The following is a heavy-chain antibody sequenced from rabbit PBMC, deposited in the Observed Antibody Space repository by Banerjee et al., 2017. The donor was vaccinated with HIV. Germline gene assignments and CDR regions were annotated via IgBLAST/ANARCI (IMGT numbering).Heavy chain of an antibody. D-gene: IGHD4-1*01. V-gene: IGHV1S45*01. J-gene: IGHJ6*01. Sequence: QEQLVESGGGLVKPEGSLTLTCTASGFSFSSNLMGWVRQAPGKGLEWIAYINTGSGNTVYASWAKGRFTISKTSSTTVTLQMTSLTAADTATYFCARDLAGVTGWNFGLWGPGTLVTVS. CDR3: ARDLAGVTGWNFGL. CDR2: INTGSGNT. CDR1: GFSFSSNL.